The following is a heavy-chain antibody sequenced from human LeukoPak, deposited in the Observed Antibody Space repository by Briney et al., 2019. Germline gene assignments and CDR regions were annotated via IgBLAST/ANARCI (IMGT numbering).Heavy chain of an antibody. CDR2: IYNSGST. CDR1: GGSVSSRSYY. J-gene: IGHJ5*02. CDR3: ARGTISSLGPYNWFDP. V-gene: IGHV4-39*01. Sequence: PSETLSLTCTVSGGSVSSRSYYWGWIRQPPGKGLEWIGNIYNSGSTYYKPSLKSRVTISVDTSKNQFSLKLTSVTAADTAVYYCARGTISSLGPYNWFDPWGQGTLVTVSS. D-gene: IGHD2-2*01.